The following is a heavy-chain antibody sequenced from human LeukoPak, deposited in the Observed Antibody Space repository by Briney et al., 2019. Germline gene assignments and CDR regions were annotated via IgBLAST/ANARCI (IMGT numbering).Heavy chain of an antibody. CDR3: ARADSSSWYGYFDY. J-gene: IGHJ4*02. D-gene: IGHD6-13*01. V-gene: IGHV1-69*02. CDR1: GGTFCSYT. CDR2: IIPILGIA. Sequence: ASVKVSCKASGGTFCSYTISWVRQAPGQGLEWMGRIIPILGIANYAQKFQGRVTITADKSTSTAYMELSSLRSEDTAVYYCARADSSSWYGYFDYWGQGTLVTVSS.